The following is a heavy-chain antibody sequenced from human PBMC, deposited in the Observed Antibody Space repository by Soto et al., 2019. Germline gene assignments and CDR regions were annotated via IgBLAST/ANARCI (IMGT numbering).Heavy chain of an antibody. CDR2: ISYDGSNK. CDR1: GFTFSSYA. CDR3: ASSPPLYYYGMDV. V-gene: IGHV3-30-3*01. J-gene: IGHJ6*02. Sequence: GGSLRLSCAASGFTFSSYAMHWVRQAPGKGLEWVAVISYDGSNKYYADSVKGRFTISRDNSKNTLYLQMNSLRAEDTVVYYCASSPPLYYYGMDVWGQGTTVTVSS.